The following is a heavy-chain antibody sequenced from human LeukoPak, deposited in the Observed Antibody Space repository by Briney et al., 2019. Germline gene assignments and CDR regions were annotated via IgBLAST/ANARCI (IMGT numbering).Heavy chain of an antibody. D-gene: IGHD2-2*01. V-gene: IGHV4-59*01. CDR1: GGSISSYY. CDR3: ARESGLGPGDAFDI. Sequence: SETLSLTRTVSGGSISSYYWSWIRQPPGKGLEWIGYIYYSGSTNYNPSLKSRVTILVDTSKNQFSLKLSSVTAADTAVYYCARESGLGPGDAFDIWGQGTMVTVSS. CDR2: IYYSGST. J-gene: IGHJ3*02.